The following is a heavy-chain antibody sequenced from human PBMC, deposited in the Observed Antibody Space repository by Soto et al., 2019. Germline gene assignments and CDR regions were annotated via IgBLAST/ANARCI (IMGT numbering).Heavy chain of an antibody. J-gene: IGHJ4*02. CDR2: IIPIFGTA. V-gene: IGHV1-69*12. CDR3: GGGATVTMGFDY. Sequence: QVQLVQSGAEVKKPGSSVKVSCKASGGTFSSYAISWVRQAPGQGLEWMGGIIPIFGTANYAQKSQGGVTVAADESTSTTYVELGSLRSDDSAVYYGGGGATVTMGFDYWGQGTLVTVSS. D-gene: IGHD4-17*01. CDR1: GGTFSSYA.